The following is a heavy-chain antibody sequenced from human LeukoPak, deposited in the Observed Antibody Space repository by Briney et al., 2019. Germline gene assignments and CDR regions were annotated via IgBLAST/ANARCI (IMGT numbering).Heavy chain of an antibody. CDR2: INAGNGNT. CDR1: GYTFTSYA. D-gene: IGHD4-17*01. CDR3: ARWDYGGRQFDY. Sequence: ASVKVSCKASGYTFTSYAMHWVRQAPGQRLEWMGWINAGNGNTKYSQKFQGRVTITRDTSASTAYMELSSLRSEDTAVYYCARWDYGGRQFDYWGQGTLVTVSS. J-gene: IGHJ4*02. V-gene: IGHV1-3*01.